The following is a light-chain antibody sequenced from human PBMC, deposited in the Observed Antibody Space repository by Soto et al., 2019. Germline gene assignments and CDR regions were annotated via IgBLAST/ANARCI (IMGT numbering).Light chain of an antibody. V-gene: IGKV3-20*01. Sequence: EIVLTQSPGTLSLSPGEGATLSCRASQSVSSSYLTWYQQKPGQAPRFLIYGASTRATGIPDRFSGSGSGTDFTLTISRLEPEDFAVYYCQQWGSSSWTFGQGTKGDIK. CDR2: GAS. CDR1: QSVSSSY. J-gene: IGKJ1*01. CDR3: QQWGSSSWT.